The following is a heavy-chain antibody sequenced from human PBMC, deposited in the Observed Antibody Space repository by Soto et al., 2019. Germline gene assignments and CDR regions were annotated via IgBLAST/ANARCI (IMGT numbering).Heavy chain of an antibody. D-gene: IGHD3-22*01. J-gene: IGHJ4*02. CDR2: IYYSGST. Sequence: PSETLSLTCTVSGGSISSSSYYWGWIRQPPGKGLEWIGSIYYSGSTYYNPSLKSRVTISVDTSKNQFSLKLSSVTAADTAVYYCARGSPTAIYDSRLSVFDNWGQETLVTVPS. CDR3: ARGSPTAIYDSRLSVFDN. CDR1: GGSISSSSYY. V-gene: IGHV4-39*01.